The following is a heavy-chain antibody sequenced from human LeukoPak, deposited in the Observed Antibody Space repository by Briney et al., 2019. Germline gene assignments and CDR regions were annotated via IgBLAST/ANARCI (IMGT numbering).Heavy chain of an antibody. CDR3: VRQRITMVRGVISYYGMDV. CDR1: GFTFSSYA. D-gene: IGHD3-10*01. Sequence: GGSLRLSCSASGFTFSSYAMHWVRQAPGKGLEYVSAISSNGGSTYYADSVKGRFTISRDNSKNTLYLQMSSLRAEDTAVYYCVRQRITMVRGVISYYGMDVCGKGTTVTVSS. V-gene: IGHV3-64D*06. J-gene: IGHJ6*04. CDR2: ISSNGGST.